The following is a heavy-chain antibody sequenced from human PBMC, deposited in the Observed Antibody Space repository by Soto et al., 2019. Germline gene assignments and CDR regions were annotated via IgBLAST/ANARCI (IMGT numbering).Heavy chain of an antibody. CDR2: ISGSGGST. V-gene: IGHV3-23*01. D-gene: IGHD3-22*01. CDR1: CLTFSSYA. J-gene: IGHJ4*02. CDR3: AKHGYYYDSSGYFDY. Sequence: GSLSLSCAASCLTFSSYAMSWVRQSPGKVLEWVSAISGSGGSTYYADSVKGRFTISRDNSKNTLYLQMNSLRAEDTAVYYCAKHGYYYDSSGYFDYWGQGTLVTLAS.